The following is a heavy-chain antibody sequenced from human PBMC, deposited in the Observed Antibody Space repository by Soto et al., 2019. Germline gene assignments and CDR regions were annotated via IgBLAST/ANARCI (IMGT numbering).Heavy chain of an antibody. D-gene: IGHD6-13*01. CDR2: VSTFHGHT. Sequence: QPPLVQSGGEVRKPGASVTVSCKASGYSFTDDGISWVRQAPGKGLEWMGWVSTFHGHTNSAQKFRDRLTLTTDASTTTAFLELRRLTSADTAVYYCARDLAGTSGGMDVWGQGTTVYVSS. V-gene: IGHV1-18*01. J-gene: IGHJ6*02. CDR3: ARDLAGTSGGMDV. CDR1: GYSFTDDG.